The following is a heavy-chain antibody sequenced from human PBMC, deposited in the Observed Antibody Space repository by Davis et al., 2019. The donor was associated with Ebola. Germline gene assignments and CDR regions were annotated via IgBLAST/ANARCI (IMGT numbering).Heavy chain of an antibody. CDR3: AREGIVATVRSDY. CDR1: GGSFSGYY. CDR2: INHSGST. Sequence: MPSETLSLTCAVYGGSFSGYYWSWIRQPPGKGLEWIGEINHSGSTNYNPSLKSRVTISVDTSKNQFFLKLSSVTAADTAVYYCAREGIVATVRSDYWGQGTLVTVSS. J-gene: IGHJ4*02. V-gene: IGHV4-34*01. D-gene: IGHD5-12*01.